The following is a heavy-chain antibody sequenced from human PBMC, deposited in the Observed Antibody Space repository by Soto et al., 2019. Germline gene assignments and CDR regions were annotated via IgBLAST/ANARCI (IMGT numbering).Heavy chain of an antibody. CDR2: IYYNGST. V-gene: IGHV4-39*01. CDR1: GGSISSSSYY. D-gene: IGHD6-13*01. CDR3: ARHTGYSSSWYLNWFDP. Sequence: QLQLQESGPGLVKPSETLSLTCTVSGGSISSSSYYWGWIRQPPGKGLEWIGSIYYNGSTYYNPSLKSRVTISVDTSKNQFSLKLSSVTAADTAVYYCARHTGYSSSWYLNWFDPWGQGTLVTVSS. J-gene: IGHJ5*02.